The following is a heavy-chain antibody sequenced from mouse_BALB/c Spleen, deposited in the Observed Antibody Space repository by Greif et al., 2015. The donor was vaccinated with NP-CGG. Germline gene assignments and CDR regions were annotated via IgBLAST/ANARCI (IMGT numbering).Heavy chain of an antibody. CDR2: IAPGSGST. J-gene: IGHJ1*01. D-gene: IGHD2-14*01. V-gene: IGHV1S41*01. CDR1: GYTFTSYW. Sequence: DLVKPGASVKLSCKAPGYTFTSYWINWIKQRPGQGLEWIGRIAPGSGSTYYNEMFKGKATLTVDTSSSTAYIQLSSLSSEDSAVYFCARGYGSYWYFDVWGAGTTVTVSS. CDR3: ARGYGSYWYFDV.